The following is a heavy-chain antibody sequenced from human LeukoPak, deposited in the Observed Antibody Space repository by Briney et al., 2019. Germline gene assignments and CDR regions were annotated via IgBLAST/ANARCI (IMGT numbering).Heavy chain of an antibody. CDR3: ARGVRGSYLSAF. V-gene: IGHV1-2*02. J-gene: IGHJ4*02. Sequence: ASVKVSCKTSGYTFTDFYIHWVRQAPGQGLEWLGWINPKLDGSHYAERFEGRVTLTRDTSITTAYMELSDLTHDDTAIYYYARGVRGSYLSAFWGQGTLVTVSS. CDR2: INPKLDGS. D-gene: IGHD1-26*01. CDR1: GYTFTDFY.